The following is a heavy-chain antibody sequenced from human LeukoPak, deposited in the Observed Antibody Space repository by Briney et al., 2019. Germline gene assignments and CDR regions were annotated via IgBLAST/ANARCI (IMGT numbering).Heavy chain of an antibody. J-gene: IGHJ4*02. V-gene: IGHV1-3*03. CDR1: ASTFSTYA. CDR3: ARENYYRIGRFDRAYLDD. CDR2: ISTGNGNT. D-gene: IGHD3-10*01. Sequence: ASVKVSCKASASTFSTYAIHWVRQAPGQGLEWMGWISTGNGNTRYSKAFQDRVTITRDTSASTVYMDLRGLRSEDMAVYYCARENYYRIGRFDRAYLDDWGQGTLVTVSS.